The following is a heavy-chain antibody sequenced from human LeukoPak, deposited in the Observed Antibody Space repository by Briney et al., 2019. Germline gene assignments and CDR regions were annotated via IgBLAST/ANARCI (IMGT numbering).Heavy chain of an antibody. CDR1: GYTFTSYD. Sequence: GASVNVSCKASGYTFTSYDINWVRQATGQGLEWMGWINPNSGGTNYAQKFQGRVTMTRDTSISTAYMELSRLRSDDTAVYYCARVPSGSYYFDYWGQGTLVTVSS. CDR2: INPNSGGT. V-gene: IGHV1-2*02. CDR3: ARVPSGSYYFDY. J-gene: IGHJ4*02. D-gene: IGHD1-26*01.